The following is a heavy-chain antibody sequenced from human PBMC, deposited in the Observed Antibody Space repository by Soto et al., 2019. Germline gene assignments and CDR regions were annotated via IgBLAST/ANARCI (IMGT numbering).Heavy chain of an antibody. CDR3: ARGGYYGSGSLY. CDR2: INHSGST. V-gene: IGHV4-34*01. J-gene: IGHJ4*02. CDR1: VGSFSGYY. D-gene: IGHD3-10*01. Sequence: SETLCITCAFYVGSFSGYYWSWIRQPPGKGLEWIGEINHSGSTNYNPSLKSRVTISVDTSKNQFSLKLSSVTAADTAVYYCARGGYYGSGSLYWGQGTMVTVSS.